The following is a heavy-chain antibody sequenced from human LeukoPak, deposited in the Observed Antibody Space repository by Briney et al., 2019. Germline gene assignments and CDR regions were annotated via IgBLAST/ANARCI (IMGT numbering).Heavy chain of an antibody. D-gene: IGHD2-2*01. Sequence: SETLSLTCAVYGGSFSGYYWSWIRQPPGKGLEWIGEINHSGSTNYNPPLKSRVTISVDTSKNQFSLKLSSVTAADTAVYYCSSTSYHADYWGQGTLVTVSS. V-gene: IGHV4-34*03. CDR1: GGSFSGYY. J-gene: IGHJ4*02. CDR2: INHSGST. CDR3: SSTSYHADY.